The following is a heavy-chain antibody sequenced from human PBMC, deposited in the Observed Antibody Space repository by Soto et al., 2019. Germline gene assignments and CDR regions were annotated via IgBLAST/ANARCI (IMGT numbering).Heavy chain of an antibody. V-gene: IGHV1-2*02. CDR3: ARSHSAYHYHAMDA. Sequence: AASVKVSCKTSRYIFTGYYMHWVRQAPGQGLEWMGWINPNSGDTNYAQRFKGRVPMTSDTSINTAYLELSRLRPGDTAVFFCARSHSAYHYHAMDAWGQGTTVTVSS. J-gene: IGHJ6*02. CDR1: RYIFTGYY. CDR2: INPNSGDT.